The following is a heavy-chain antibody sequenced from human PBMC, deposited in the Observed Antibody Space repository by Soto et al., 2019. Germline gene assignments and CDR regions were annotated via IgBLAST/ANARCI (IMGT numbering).Heavy chain of an antibody. CDR1: GFAYSLYS. D-gene: IGHD4-17*01. J-gene: IGHJ1*01. V-gene: IGHV3-48*01. Sequence: GSLRLSWVASGFAYSLYSMNWVRQAQGKGLEWVSYISSSGTIYYADSVNGRLTISRDNAKSTVYLQMNSLRAEDTAMYYCVRDRNGNYVTEYFQHWGQGSLVTVSS. CDR2: ISSSGTI. CDR3: VRDRNGNYVTEYFQH.